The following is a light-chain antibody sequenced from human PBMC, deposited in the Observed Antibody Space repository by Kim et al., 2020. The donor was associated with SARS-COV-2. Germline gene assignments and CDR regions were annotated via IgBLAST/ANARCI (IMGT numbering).Light chain of an antibody. CDR1: QSVGRN. CDR2: DAS. J-gene: IGKJ1*01. CDR3: QQYNYRPRT. V-gene: IGKV3-15*01. Sequence: ETLMTQSPATLSVSPGEIATLSCRASQSVGRNVVWYQQKPGQAPRLLMFDASSKVTGVPDRFSGSGSGTEFTLTISRLQSEDFAVYFCQQYNYRPRTFGQGTKLEI.